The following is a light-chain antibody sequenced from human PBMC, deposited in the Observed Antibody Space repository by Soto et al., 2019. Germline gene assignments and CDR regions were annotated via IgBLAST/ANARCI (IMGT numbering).Light chain of an antibody. Sequence: EIVLTQSPATLSLSPGERATLSCRASQSVSNYLAWFQQKPGQARSLLIYDASNRATGIPARFSGSGSGTDFTLNIISLETEDFAVYYCKHRSSLPLLTFGGGTKVEI. J-gene: IGKJ4*01. CDR3: KHRSSLPLLT. V-gene: IGKV3-11*01. CDR2: DAS. CDR1: QSVSNY.